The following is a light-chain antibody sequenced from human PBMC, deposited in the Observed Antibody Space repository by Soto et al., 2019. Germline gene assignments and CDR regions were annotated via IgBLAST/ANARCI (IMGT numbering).Light chain of an antibody. CDR3: SSYAGNNTPYV. V-gene: IGLV2-8*01. Sequence: QSALTQPPSASWSAGQSVAIACTGTSTDVGGYNYVSWYQQHPGKAPKLMIYEVSKRPSGVPDRFSGSKSGNTASLTVSGLQAEDEADYYCSSYAGNNTPYVFGTGTKVTVL. CDR1: STDVGGYNY. J-gene: IGLJ1*01. CDR2: EVS.